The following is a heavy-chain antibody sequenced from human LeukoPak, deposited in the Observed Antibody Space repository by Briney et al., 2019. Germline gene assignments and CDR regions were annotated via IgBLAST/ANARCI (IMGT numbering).Heavy chain of an antibody. Sequence: GGSLRLSCAASGFTFSSYSMNWVRQAPGKGLEWVSSISSSSSYIYYADSVKGRFTISRDNAKNSLYLQMNSLRAEDTAVYYRARELHYDILTGSLSTDAQNYYYYGMDVWGKGTTVTVSS. CDR2: ISSSSSYI. J-gene: IGHJ6*04. CDR1: GFTFSSYS. CDR3: ARELHYDILTGSLSTDAQNYYYYGMDV. V-gene: IGHV3-21*01. D-gene: IGHD3-9*01.